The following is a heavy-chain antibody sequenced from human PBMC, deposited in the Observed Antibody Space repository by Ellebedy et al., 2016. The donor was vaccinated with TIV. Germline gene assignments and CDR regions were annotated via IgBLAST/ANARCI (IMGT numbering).Heavy chain of an antibody. Sequence: SVKVSCXASGGTFSSYAISWVRQAPGQGLEWMGGIIPIFGTANYAQKFQGRVTITADKSTSTAYMELSSLRSEDTAVYYCARFGELLYPPYGMDVWGQGTTVTVSS. D-gene: IGHD3-10*01. J-gene: IGHJ6*02. CDR1: GGTFSSYA. CDR3: ARFGELLYPPYGMDV. V-gene: IGHV1-69*06. CDR2: IIPIFGTA.